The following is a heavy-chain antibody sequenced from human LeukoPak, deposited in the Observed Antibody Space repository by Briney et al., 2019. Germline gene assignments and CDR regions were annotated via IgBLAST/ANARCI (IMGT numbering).Heavy chain of an antibody. CDR3: ARGSITIFGVVIMGYYYYYMDV. Sequence: SVKVSCKASGGTFSSYAISWVRQAPGQGLEWMGGIIPIFGTANYAQKFQGRVTITADESTSTAYMELSSLRSEDTAVYYCARGSITIFGVVIMGYYYYYMDVWGKGTTVTVS. D-gene: IGHD3-3*01. J-gene: IGHJ6*03. CDR2: IIPIFGTA. V-gene: IGHV1-69*01. CDR1: GGTFSSYA.